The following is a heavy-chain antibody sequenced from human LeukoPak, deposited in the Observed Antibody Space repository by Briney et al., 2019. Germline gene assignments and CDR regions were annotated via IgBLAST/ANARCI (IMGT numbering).Heavy chain of an antibody. J-gene: IGHJ3*01. Sequence: PGGSLRLXCAASGFTFSSYSMNWVRQAPGKALEWVSYISSSSSTIYYADSVKGRFTISRDNAKNSLYLQMNSLRAEDTAVYYCAGLGYCSSTSCPSGWGQGTMVTVSS. CDR1: GFTFSSYS. CDR2: ISSSSSTI. D-gene: IGHD2-2*01. V-gene: IGHV3-48*01. CDR3: AGLGYCSSTSCPSG.